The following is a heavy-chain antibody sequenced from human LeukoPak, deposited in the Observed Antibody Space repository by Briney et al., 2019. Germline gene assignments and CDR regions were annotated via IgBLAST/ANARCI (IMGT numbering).Heavy chain of an antibody. CDR3: ARGYTAWYYYYMDV. CDR2: IFASGST. Sequence: SETLSLTCTVSGGSISTNYWSWVRQPAGKGLEWIGRIFASGSTNYNPSLKSRVTMSVDTSKNQFSLKLSSVTAADTAVYYCARGYTAWYYYYMDVWGKGTTVTVSS. V-gene: IGHV4-4*07. J-gene: IGHJ6*03. D-gene: IGHD5-18*01. CDR1: GGSISTNY.